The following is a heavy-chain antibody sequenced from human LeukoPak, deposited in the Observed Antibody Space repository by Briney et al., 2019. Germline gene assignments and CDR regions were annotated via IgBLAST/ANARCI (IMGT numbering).Heavy chain of an antibody. CDR3: ARDAYYYDSSSYYRNAFDI. J-gene: IGHJ3*02. Sequence: GGSLRLSCAASGFTFNGFWMSWVRQAPGKGLEWVANIKQDGSDIYYLGSVRGRFTISRDNAMNSLYLQMNSLRAEDTAVYYCARDAYYYDSSSYYRNAFDIWGQGTVVTVSS. D-gene: IGHD3-22*01. CDR2: IKQDGSDI. CDR1: GFTFNGFW. V-gene: IGHV3-7*03.